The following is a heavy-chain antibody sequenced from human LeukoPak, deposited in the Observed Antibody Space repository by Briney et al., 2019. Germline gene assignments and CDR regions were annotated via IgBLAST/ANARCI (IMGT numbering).Heavy chain of an antibody. CDR2: ITWNSGDI. CDR3: ARDYRAYFDY. J-gene: IGHJ4*02. V-gene: IGHV3-9*01. D-gene: IGHD3-16*01. CDR1: GFTFDDYA. Sequence: GGSLRLSCAASGFTFDDYAMHWVRQAPGKGLKWVSGITWNSGDIGYADSVKGRFTISRDNAKNSLYLQMNSLRAEDTAVYYCARDYRAYFDYWGQGALVTVSS.